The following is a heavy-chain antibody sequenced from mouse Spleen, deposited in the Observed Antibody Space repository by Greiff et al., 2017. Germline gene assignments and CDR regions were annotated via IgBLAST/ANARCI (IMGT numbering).Heavy chain of an antibody. V-gene: IGHV1-77*01. CDR2: IYPGSGNT. Sequence: VQLQQSGAELARPGASVKLSCKASGYTFTDYYINWVKQRTGQGLEWIGEIYPGSGNTYYNEKFKGKATLTADKSSSTAYMQLSSLTSEDSAVYFCAREDDYYYAMDYWGQGTSVTVSS. CDR1: GYTFTDYY. D-gene: IGHD2-13*01. CDR3: AREDDYYYAMDY. J-gene: IGHJ4*01.